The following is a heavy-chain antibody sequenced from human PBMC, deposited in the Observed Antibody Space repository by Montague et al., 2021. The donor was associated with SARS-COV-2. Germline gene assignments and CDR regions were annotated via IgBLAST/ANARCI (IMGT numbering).Heavy chain of an antibody. D-gene: IGHD3-22*01. J-gene: IGHJ3*02. V-gene: IGHV4-39*07. CDR1: GGSISSSCYF. CDR2: LYYSGGT. Sequence: SETLSLTCSVSGGSISSSCYFWGWIRQPPGKGLEWIGCLYYSGGTYSNSSLKSRVTISVDASKNQFSLKLSSVTAADTAVYSCARVRGITMIVVVIAGAFDIWGQGTMVTVSS. CDR3: ARVRGITMIVVVIAGAFDI.